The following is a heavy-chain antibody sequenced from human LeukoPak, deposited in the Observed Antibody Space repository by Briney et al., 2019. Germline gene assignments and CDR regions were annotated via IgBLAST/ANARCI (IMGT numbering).Heavy chain of an antibody. Sequence: GASVKVSCKASGYTFTGYYMHWVRQAPGQGLEWMGWINPNSGGTNYAQKFQGRVTMTRDTSISTAYMELSRLRSDDTAVYYCARADSSGWYSPDYWGQGTLVTVSS. CDR1: GYTFTGYY. J-gene: IGHJ4*02. D-gene: IGHD6-19*01. V-gene: IGHV1-2*02. CDR2: INPNSGGT. CDR3: ARADSSGWYSPDY.